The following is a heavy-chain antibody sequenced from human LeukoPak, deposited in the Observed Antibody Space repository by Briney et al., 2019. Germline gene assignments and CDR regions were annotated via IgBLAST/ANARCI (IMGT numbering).Heavy chain of an antibody. CDR3: AKADRADVPSKVDY. CDR2: ISGSGTNT. D-gene: IGHD3-10*01. CDR1: GFSFNTYA. V-gene: IGHV3-23*01. J-gene: IGHJ4*02. Sequence: GGSLRLSCAASGFSFNTYAMNWVRQAPGKGLGWVSGISGSGTNTYYADSVKGRFTISRDNSKNTLYLQMNGLRAEDTAVYYCAKADRADVPSKVDYWGQGTLVTVSS.